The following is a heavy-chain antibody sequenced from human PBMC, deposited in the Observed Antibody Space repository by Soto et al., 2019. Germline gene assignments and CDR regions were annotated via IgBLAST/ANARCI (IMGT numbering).Heavy chain of an antibody. V-gene: IGHV3-48*01. CDR3: ASQLLRCGEEGH. CDR2: ISSGSTTI. CDR1: GFTFSNYS. Sequence: EVQLVESGGGLVQPGGSLRLSCAASGFTFSNYSMNWVRQAPGKGLEWVSYISSGSTTIYYADSVKGRFTISRDNAKNSLYLQMNSLRAEDTAVYYCASQLLRCGEEGHWGQGTLVTVSS. J-gene: IGHJ4*02. D-gene: IGHD3-10*01.